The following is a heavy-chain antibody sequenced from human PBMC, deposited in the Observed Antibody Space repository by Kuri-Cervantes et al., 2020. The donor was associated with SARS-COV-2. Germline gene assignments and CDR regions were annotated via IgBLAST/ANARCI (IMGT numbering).Heavy chain of an antibody. V-gene: IGHV4-39*01. D-gene: IGHD6-6*01. J-gene: IGHJ4*02. Sequence: SETLSLTCTVSGGSISSSSYYWGWICQPPGKGLEWIGRIYYSGSIYYNPSLRRVVTISVDTSQNQFSLNLSSVTAADTAVYSCARQSASVDYWGQGTLVTVSS. CDR3: ARQSASVDY. CDR1: GGSISSSSYY. CDR2: IYYSGSI.